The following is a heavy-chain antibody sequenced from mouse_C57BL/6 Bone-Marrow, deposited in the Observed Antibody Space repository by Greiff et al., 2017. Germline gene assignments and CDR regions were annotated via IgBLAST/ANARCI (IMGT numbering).Heavy chain of an antibody. CDR2: IYPRSGNT. D-gene: IGHD3-2*02. Sequence: QVQLKESGAELARPGASVKLSCKASGYTFTSYGISWVKQRTGQGLEWIGEIYPRSGNTYYNEKFKGKATLTADKSSSTAYMELRSLTSEDSAVYFCARPRQLRLRWAMDYWGQGTSVTVSS. CDR3: ARPRQLRLRWAMDY. V-gene: IGHV1-81*01. CDR1: GYTFTSYG. J-gene: IGHJ4*01.